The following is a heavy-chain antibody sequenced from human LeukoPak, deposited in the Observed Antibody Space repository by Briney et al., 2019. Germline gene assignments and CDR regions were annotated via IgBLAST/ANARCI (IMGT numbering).Heavy chain of an antibody. CDR2: IYYSKNT. J-gene: IGHJ4*02. D-gene: IGHD5-18*01. Sequence: SETLSLTCTVSGGSISSSSAYWGWIRQPSGKGLEWIGSIYYSKNTYYNPSLKSRVTISADTSKNQFSLTLGSVSATDTAVYYCVSPRGFSYGYFDYWGQGTLVTVSS. V-gene: IGHV4-39*01. CDR3: VSPRGFSYGYFDY. CDR1: GGSISSSSAY.